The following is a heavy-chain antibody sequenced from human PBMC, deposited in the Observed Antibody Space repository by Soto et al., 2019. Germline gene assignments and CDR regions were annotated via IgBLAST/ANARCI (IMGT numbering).Heavy chain of an antibody. Sequence: SETLSLTCAVYGGSFSGYYWSWIRQPPGKGLEWIGEINHSGSTSYNPSLKSRVTISVDTSKNQFSLKLSSVTAADTAVYYCARAGTSYAYSFYYGMDVWGQGTTVTVSS. J-gene: IGHJ6*02. D-gene: IGHD5-18*01. CDR2: INHSGST. V-gene: IGHV4-34*01. CDR1: GGSFSGYY. CDR3: ARAGTSYAYSFYYGMDV.